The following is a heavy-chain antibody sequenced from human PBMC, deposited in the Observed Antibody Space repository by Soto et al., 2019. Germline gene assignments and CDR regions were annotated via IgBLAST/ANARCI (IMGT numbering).Heavy chain of an antibody. CDR2: ISSSSSYI. Sequence: EVQLVESGGGLVKPGGSLRLSCAASGFTFSSYSMNWVRQAPGKGLEWVSSISSSSSYIYYADSVKGRFTISRDNAKNSLYLQMNSLRAEDTAVYYCASWEPGGRKPDYWGQGTLVTVSS. CDR3: ASWEPGGRKPDY. D-gene: IGHD1-1*01. V-gene: IGHV3-21*01. CDR1: GFTFSSYS. J-gene: IGHJ4*02.